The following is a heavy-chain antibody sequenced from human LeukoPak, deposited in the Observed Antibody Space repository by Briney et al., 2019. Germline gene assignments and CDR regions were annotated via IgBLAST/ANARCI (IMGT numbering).Heavy chain of an antibody. Sequence: GASVTVSCKASGYTFTGYYMHWVRQAPGQGLGWMGWINPNSGGTNYAQKFQGRVTMTRDTSISTAYMELSRLRSDDTAVYYCARGMKFGELLYYFDYWGQGTLVTVSS. CDR2: INPNSGGT. V-gene: IGHV1-2*02. CDR3: ARGMKFGELLYYFDY. CDR1: GYTFTGYY. D-gene: IGHD3-10*01. J-gene: IGHJ4*02.